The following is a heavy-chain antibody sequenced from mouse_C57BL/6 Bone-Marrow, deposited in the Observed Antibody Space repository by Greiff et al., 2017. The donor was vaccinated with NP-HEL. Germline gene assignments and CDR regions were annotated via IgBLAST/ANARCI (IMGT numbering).Heavy chain of an antibody. Sequence: EVQLQQSGAELVRPGASVKLSCTASGFNIKDDYMHWVKQRPEQGLEWIGWIDPENGDTEYASKFQGKATITADTSSNTAYLQLSSLTSEDTAVYYCTLANWDAWFAYWGQGTLVTVSA. V-gene: IGHV14-4*01. J-gene: IGHJ3*01. CDR2: IDPENGDT. D-gene: IGHD4-1*01. CDR1: GFNIKDDY. CDR3: TLANWDAWFAY.